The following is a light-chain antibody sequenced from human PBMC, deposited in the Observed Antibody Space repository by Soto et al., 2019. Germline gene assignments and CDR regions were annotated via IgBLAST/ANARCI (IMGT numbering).Light chain of an antibody. CDR3: HQRTTFPLS. CDR1: RDITDNW. J-gene: IGKJ4*01. V-gene: IGKV1-12*01. CDR2: PAS. Sequence: DIQMTQSPSSVSASVGDRVTITCRASRDITDNWLAWYQQKPGKAPKILIFPASTLQSGVPSRFSGSGSGTDVSLTISSLQPEDVADYYCHQRTTFPLSFGGGTSVDLK.